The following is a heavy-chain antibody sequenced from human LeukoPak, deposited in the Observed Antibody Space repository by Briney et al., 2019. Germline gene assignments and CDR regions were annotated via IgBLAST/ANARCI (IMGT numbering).Heavy chain of an antibody. CDR1: GGTFSSYA. CDR3: ASGSPVEMATADAFDI. D-gene: IGHD5-24*01. V-gene: IGHV1-69*05. CDR2: IIPIFGTA. Sequence: ASVKVSCKASGGTFSSYAISWLRQAPGQGLEWMGGIIPIFGTANYAQKFQGRVTITTDESTSTAYMELSSLRSEDTAVYYCASGSPVEMATADAFDIWGQGTMVTVSS. J-gene: IGHJ3*02.